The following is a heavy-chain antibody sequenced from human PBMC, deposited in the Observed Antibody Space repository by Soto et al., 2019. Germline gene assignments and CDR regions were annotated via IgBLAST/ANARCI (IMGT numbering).Heavy chain of an antibody. D-gene: IGHD4-17*01. CDR1: GFTFSSYW. CDR3: ARGGVYGDYVWSAFDI. Sequence: EVQLVESGGGLVQPGGSLRLSCAASGFTFSSYWMHWVRQAPGKGLVWVSRINSDGSSTSYADSVKGRFTISRDNAKNTLYLQMNSLRAKDTAVYYCARGGVYGDYVWSAFDIWGQGTMVTVSS. V-gene: IGHV3-74*01. J-gene: IGHJ3*02. CDR2: INSDGSST.